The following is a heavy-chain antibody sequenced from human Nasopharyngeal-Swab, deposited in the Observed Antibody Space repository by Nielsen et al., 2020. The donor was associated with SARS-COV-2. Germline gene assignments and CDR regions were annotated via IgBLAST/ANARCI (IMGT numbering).Heavy chain of an antibody. D-gene: IGHD3-10*01. V-gene: IGHV1-24*01. CDR1: GYTLTELS. CDR3: ATVELLWFRELFNT. CDR2: FDPEDGET. Sequence: ASVKVSCKVSGYTLTELSMHWVRQAPGKGLEWMGGFDPEDGETIYAQKFQGRVTMTEDTSTDTAYMELSSLRSEDTAVYYCATVELLWFRELFNTWGQGTLVTVSS. J-gene: IGHJ4*02.